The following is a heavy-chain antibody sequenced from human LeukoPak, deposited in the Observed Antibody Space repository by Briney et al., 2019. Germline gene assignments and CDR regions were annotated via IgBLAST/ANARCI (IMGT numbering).Heavy chain of an antibody. V-gene: IGHV3-23*01. CDR2: ISGSGGST. CDR3: AKDIAQGYTFGTIEEDY. D-gene: IGHD5-12*01. CDR1: GFTFSSYA. Sequence: GGSLRLSCAASGFTFSSYAMSWVSQAPGKGLEWVSAISGSGGSTYYADSVKGRFTISRDNSKNTLYLEMNRLRSDDTAIYYCAKDIAQGYTFGTIEEDYWGQGTLVTVAS. J-gene: IGHJ4*02.